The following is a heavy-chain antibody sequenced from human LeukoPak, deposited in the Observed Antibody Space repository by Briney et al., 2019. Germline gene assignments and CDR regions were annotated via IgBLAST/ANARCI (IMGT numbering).Heavy chain of an antibody. CDR3: ARQTTGLYTSGPWRPFDI. J-gene: IGHJ3*02. CDR1: GYTFTSNW. V-gene: IGHV5-51*01. CDR2: IYPGDGDT. Sequence: GESLKISCKASGYTFTSNWIGWVRQMPRKGLEWMGIIYPGDGDTRYSPSFQGQVTISADKSITTAYLQWNSLKASDTAIYYCARQTTGLYTSGPWRPFDIWGQGTVVTVSS. D-gene: IGHD3/OR15-3a*01.